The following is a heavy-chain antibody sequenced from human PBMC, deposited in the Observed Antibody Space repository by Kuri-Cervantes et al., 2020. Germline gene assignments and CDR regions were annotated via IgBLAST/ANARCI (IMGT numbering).Heavy chain of an antibody. D-gene: IGHD3-9*01. Sequence: ASVKVSCKASGGTFSSYAIGWVRQAPGQGLEWMGWISAYNGNTNYAQKLQGRVTMTTDTSTSTAYTELRSLRSDDTAVYYCARVNAANYDILTGYYMGYFDYWGQGTLVTRLL. J-gene: IGHJ4*02. CDR3: ARVNAANYDILTGYYMGYFDY. CDR2: ISAYNGNT. CDR1: GGTFSSYA. V-gene: IGHV1-18*01.